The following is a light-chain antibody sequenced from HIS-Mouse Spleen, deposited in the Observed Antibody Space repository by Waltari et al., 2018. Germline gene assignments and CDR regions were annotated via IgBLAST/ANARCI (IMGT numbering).Light chain of an antibody. CDR2: SNN. J-gene: IGLJ1*01. Sequence: QSVLTQPPSASGTPGQRVTISCSGSSSNIGRNTVNWYQQLPGTAPKLLIYSNNQRPSGVPDRFSGSKSGTSASLVISGLQSEDEADYYCAAWDDSLNGYVFGTGTKVTVL. V-gene: IGLV1-44*01. CDR3: AAWDDSLNGYV. CDR1: SSNIGRNT.